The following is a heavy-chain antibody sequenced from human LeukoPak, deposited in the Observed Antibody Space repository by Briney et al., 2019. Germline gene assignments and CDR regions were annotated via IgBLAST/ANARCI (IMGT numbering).Heavy chain of an antibody. V-gene: IGHV3-23*01. J-gene: IGHJ4*02. CDR1: GFTFSSYA. D-gene: IGHD3-3*01. CDR2: VSGSGGST. CDR3: AKNAVFGVVHY. Sequence: PGGSLRLSCASSGFTFSSYAMSWVRLAPGKGLEWVSAVSGSGGSTYYADSVKGRFTISRDNSKNTLYLQMNSLRAEDTAVYYCAKNAVFGVVHYWGQGTLVTVSS.